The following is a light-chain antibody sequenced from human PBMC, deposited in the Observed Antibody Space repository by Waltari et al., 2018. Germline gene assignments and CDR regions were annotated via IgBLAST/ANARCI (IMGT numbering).Light chain of an antibody. V-gene: IGLV3-21*04. J-gene: IGLJ1*01. Sequence: SYVLTKPPSASAAPGKTASTTCGGNNIESNSCNWYQQKPGQAPILVISYDSDRPSGIPERFSGTNSGNTATLTIGRVEAGDEADYYCQVWDANTDPGVFGTGTEVTVL. CDR1: NIESNS. CDR3: QVWDANTDPGV. CDR2: YDS.